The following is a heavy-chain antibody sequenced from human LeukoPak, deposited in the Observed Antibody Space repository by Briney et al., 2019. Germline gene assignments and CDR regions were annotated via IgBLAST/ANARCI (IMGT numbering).Heavy chain of an antibody. V-gene: IGHV3-7*01. J-gene: IGHJ4*02. D-gene: IGHD3-9*01. Sequence: PGGSLRLSCAASGFTFSSYWMSWVRQAPGKGLEWVANIKQDGSEKYYVDSVKGRFTISRDNAKNSLYLQMNSLRAEDTAVYSCARVSHLLIDILTGYYDYWGQGTLVTVSS. CDR3: ARVSHLLIDILTGYYDY. CDR1: GFTFSSYW. CDR2: IKQDGSEK.